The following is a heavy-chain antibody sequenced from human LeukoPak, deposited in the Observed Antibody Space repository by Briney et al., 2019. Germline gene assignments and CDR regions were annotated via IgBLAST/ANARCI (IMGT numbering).Heavy chain of an antibody. J-gene: IGHJ4*02. CDR2: MNQDGSGT. V-gene: IGHV3-74*01. CDR3: ATVFDY. Sequence: GGSLRLSCAASGFTFSSYAMSWVRQAPGKGLEWVSRMNQDGSGTSYADSVKGRFTISRDNAKNTVYLQMNSLRAEDSAMYYCATVFDYWGQGTLVTVSS. CDR1: GFTFSSYA.